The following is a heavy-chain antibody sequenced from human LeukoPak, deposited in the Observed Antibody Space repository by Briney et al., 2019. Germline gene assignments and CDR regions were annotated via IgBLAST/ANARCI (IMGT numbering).Heavy chain of an antibody. Sequence: GGSLRPSCAASGFTFSSYAMSWVRQAPGKGLEWVSAISGSGGSTYYADSVKGRFTISRDNSKNTLYLQMNSLRAEDTAVYYCARGTTYYYDSSGYYYHENYFDYWGQGTLVTVSS. V-gene: IGHV3-23*01. J-gene: IGHJ4*02. CDR1: GFTFSSYA. D-gene: IGHD3-22*01. CDR2: ISGSGGST. CDR3: ARGTTYYYDSSGYYYHENYFDY.